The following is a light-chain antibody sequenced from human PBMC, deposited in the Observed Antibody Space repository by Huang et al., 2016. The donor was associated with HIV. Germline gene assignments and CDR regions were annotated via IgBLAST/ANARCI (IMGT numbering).Light chain of an antibody. CDR2: AAY. Sequence: DIQMTQSPSSVSASVGDRVTITGRASQGVSSWLAWYQQKPGKDHKLLIYAAYSLQSGVPSRFSGSGSGTDFTLSISSLQPEDFATYYCQQTNNFPLTFGGGTKVEIK. V-gene: IGKV1D-12*01. CDR1: QGVSSW. CDR3: QQTNNFPLT. J-gene: IGKJ4*01.